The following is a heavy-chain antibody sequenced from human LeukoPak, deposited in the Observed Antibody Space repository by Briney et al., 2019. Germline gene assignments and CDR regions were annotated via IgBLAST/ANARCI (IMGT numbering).Heavy chain of an antibody. CDR1: GFTFSSYG. V-gene: IGHV3-23*01. D-gene: IGHD6-19*01. CDR3: ARNLGIAVAVVRAFDP. CDR2: ISGSGGST. J-gene: IGHJ5*02. Sequence: GGTLRLSCAASGFTFSSYGMSWVRQAPGKGLEWVSAISGSGGSTYYADSVKGRFTISRDNSKNTLYLQMNSLRAEDTAVYYCARNLGIAVAVVRAFDPWGQGTLVTVSS.